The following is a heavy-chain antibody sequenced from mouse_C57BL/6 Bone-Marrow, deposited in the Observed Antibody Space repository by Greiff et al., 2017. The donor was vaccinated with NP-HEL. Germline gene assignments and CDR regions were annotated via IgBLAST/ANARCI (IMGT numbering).Heavy chain of an antibody. Sequence: QVQLQQSGAELARPGASVKLSCKASGYTFTSYGISWVKQRTGQGLEWIGEIYPRSGNTYYNEKFKGKATLTADKSSSTAYMELRSLTSEDSAVYFCARCLITTVVADYWGQGTTLTVSS. J-gene: IGHJ2*01. D-gene: IGHD1-1*01. V-gene: IGHV1-81*01. CDR2: IYPRSGNT. CDR3: ARCLITTVVADY. CDR1: GYTFTSYG.